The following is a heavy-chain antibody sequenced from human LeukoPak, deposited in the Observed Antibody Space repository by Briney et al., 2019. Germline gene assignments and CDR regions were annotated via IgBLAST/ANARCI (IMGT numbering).Heavy chain of an antibody. J-gene: IGHJ2*01. Sequence: GGSLRLSCAGSGFIFNSHWMTWVRQAPGMGLEWVGHIRQDGDEKFYADSVRGRFTISRDNAKNSLYLHLNSLRAEDTAIYCARVRTEWYIDLWGRGTLVTVSP. CDR2: IRQDGDEK. CDR1: GFIFNSHW. CDR3: ARVRTEWYIDL. D-gene: IGHD2-8*02. V-gene: IGHV3-7*01.